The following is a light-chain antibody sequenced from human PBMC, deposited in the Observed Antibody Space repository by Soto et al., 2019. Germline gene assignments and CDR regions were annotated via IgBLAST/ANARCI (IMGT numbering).Light chain of an antibody. J-gene: IGLJ1*01. CDR1: SSDVGRYNY. Sequence: QSALTQPPSASGSPGQSVTISCTGTSSDVGRYNYISWFQHHPGKAPKLIIYEVSYRPSGVSNRFSGSKSGDTASLTISGLQAEDEADYYCSSFTNTITRYAFGTGTKVTV. CDR3: SSFTNTITRYA. CDR2: EVS. V-gene: IGLV2-14*01.